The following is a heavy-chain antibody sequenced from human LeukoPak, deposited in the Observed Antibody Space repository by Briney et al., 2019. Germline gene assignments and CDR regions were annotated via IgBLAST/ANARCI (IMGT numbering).Heavy chain of an antibody. V-gene: IGHV3-30*18. CDR2: ISYDGSNK. D-gene: IGHD3-22*01. CDR1: GFTFSSYG. CDR3: AKAGIVVLEYYFDY. Sequence: GRSLRLSCAASGFTFSSYGMHWVRQAPGKGLEWVAVISYDGSNKYYADSVKGRFTISRDNSKNTLYLQMNSLRAEDTAVYYCAKAGIVVLEYYFDYWGQGTLVTVSS. J-gene: IGHJ4*02.